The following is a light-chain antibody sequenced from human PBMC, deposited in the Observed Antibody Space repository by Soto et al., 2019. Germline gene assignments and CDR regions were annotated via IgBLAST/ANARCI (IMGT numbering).Light chain of an antibody. CDR3: SSYAGSNNLGV. CDR1: SSDVGGYNY. V-gene: IGLV2-8*01. Sequence: QSALTQPPSASGSPGQSVTISCTGTSSDVGGYNYVSWYQQHPGKAPKVMIYEVSKRPSGVPDRFSGSKSGNTASLTVSGXXXXXXXXYYCSSYAGSNNLGVFGTGTKLTVL. J-gene: IGLJ1*01. CDR2: EVS.